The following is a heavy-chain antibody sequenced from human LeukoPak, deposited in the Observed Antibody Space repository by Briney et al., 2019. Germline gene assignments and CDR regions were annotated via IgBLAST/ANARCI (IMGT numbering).Heavy chain of an antibody. Sequence: SETLSLTCAVYGGSFSGYYWSWIRQPPGKGLEWIGYIYYSGSTNYNPSLKSRVTISVDTSKNQFSLKLRSVTAADTAVYYCARAPEYGLYYFDYWGQGTLVTVSS. D-gene: IGHD1-14*01. V-gene: IGHV4-34*11. CDR2: IYYSGST. J-gene: IGHJ4*02. CDR3: ARAPEYGLYYFDY. CDR1: GGSFSGYY.